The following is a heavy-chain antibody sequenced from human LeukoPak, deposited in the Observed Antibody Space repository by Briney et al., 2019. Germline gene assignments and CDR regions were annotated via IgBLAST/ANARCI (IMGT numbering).Heavy chain of an antibody. Sequence: GASVKVSCKASGYTFTSYGISWVRQAPGQGLEWMGWISAYNGNTNYAQKPQGRVTMTTDTSTSTAYMELSRLRSDDTAVYYCAMYYDFWSGYYKPAYYFDYWGQGTLVTVSS. V-gene: IGHV1-18*01. CDR2: ISAYNGNT. CDR1: GYTFTSYG. D-gene: IGHD3-3*01. J-gene: IGHJ4*02. CDR3: AMYYDFWSGYYKPAYYFDY.